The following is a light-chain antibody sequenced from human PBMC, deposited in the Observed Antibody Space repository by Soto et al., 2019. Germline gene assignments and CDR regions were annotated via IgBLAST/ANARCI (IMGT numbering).Light chain of an antibody. CDR3: TSYTTISTLYV. CDR1: SSNIGAIYD. Sequence: QSVLTQPPSVSGAPGQRVTISCTGSSSNIGAIYDVQWYQQLPGAAPKLLIYGNTNRPSGVPDRFSGSKSGTSASLAITGLQAEDEADYYCTSYTTISTLYVFGSGTKLTVL. CDR2: GNT. J-gene: IGLJ1*01. V-gene: IGLV1-40*01.